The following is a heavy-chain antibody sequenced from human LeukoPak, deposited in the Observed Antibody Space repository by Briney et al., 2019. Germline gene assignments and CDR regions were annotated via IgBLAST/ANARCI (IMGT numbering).Heavy chain of an antibody. V-gene: IGHV3-23*01. CDR2: IRGGGRST. Sequence: GGSLRLSCAASGFTFSNYAMTWVRQAPGKGLEWVSAIRGGGRSTYYADSVKGRFTISRDNSKNTLYLQMNSLRVEDTAVYYCASHGVTMEEHFQQWGRGTLVTVSS. CDR3: ASHGVTMEEHFQQ. D-gene: IGHD3-10*01. CDR1: GFTFSNYA. J-gene: IGHJ1*01.